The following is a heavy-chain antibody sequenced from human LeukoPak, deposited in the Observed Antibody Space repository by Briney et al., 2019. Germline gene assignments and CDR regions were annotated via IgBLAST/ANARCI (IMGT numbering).Heavy chain of an antibody. J-gene: IGHJ6*02. Sequence: GGSLRLSCAASGFTFSSYAMGWVRQAPGKVLEWVSAISGSGGSTYYADSVKGRFTISRDNSKNTLYLQMNSLRAEDTAVYYCARSLDQLGYYGMDVWRQGTTVTVSS. CDR1: GFTFSSYA. D-gene: IGHD3/OR15-3a*01. CDR3: ARSLDQLGYYGMDV. CDR2: ISGSGGST. V-gene: IGHV3-23*01.